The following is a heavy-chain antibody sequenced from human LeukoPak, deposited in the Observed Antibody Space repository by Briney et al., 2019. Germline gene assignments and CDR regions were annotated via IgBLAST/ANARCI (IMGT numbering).Heavy chain of an antibody. V-gene: IGHV3-21*01. CDR3: ARDLFYLNSIYYFDY. CDR2: ISSSSSYI. D-gene: IGHD2/OR15-2a*01. Sequence: PGGSLRLSCAASGFTFSSYSMNWVRQAPGKGLEWVSSISSSSSYIYYADSVKGRFTISRDNAKNSLYLQMNSLRAEDTAVYYCARDLFYLNSIYYFDYWGQGTLVTVSS. CDR1: GFTFSSYS. J-gene: IGHJ4*02.